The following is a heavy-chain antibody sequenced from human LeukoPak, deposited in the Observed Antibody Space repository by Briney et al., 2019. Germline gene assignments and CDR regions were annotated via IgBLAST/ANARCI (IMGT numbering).Heavy chain of an antibody. CDR3: AALYEYSSFPIDY. D-gene: IGHD6-6*01. Sequence: GSLRLSCAASGFTFSSCAMCWVRQAPGKGLEWVSAISGSGGSTYYADSVKGRFTISRDNSKNTLYLQMNSLRAEDTAVYYCAALYEYSSFPIDYWGQGTLVTVSS. CDR1: GFTFSSCA. V-gene: IGHV3-23*01. J-gene: IGHJ4*02. CDR2: ISGSGGST.